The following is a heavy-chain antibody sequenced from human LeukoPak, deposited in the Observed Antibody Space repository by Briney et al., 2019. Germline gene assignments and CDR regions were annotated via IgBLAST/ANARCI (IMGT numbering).Heavy chain of an antibody. D-gene: IGHD6-19*01. CDR1: GGSFSGYY. J-gene: IGHJ5*02. V-gene: IGHV4-34*01. CDR3: ARNGYSSGWYDFWFDP. CDR2: INHSGST. Sequence: SETLSLTCAVYGGSFSGYYWSWIRQPPGKGLEWIGKINHSGSTNYNPSLKSRVTMSVDTSKNQFSLKVNSVTAADTAVYYCARNGYSSGWYDFWFDPWGQGTLVTVSS.